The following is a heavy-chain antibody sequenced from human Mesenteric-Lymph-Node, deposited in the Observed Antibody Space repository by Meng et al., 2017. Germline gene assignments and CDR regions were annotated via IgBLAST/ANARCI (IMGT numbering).Heavy chain of an antibody. J-gene: IGHJ4*02. CDR3: TRLVVATSGR. CDR2: IRSKANSYAT. CDR1: GFTFSGSA. Sequence: GESLKISCAASGFTFSGSAMHWVRQASGKGLEWVGRIRSKANSYATAYAASVKGRFTISRDDSKNTAYLQMNSLKTEDTAVYYCTRLVVATSGRWGQGTLVTVSS. D-gene: IGHD5-12*01. V-gene: IGHV3-73*01.